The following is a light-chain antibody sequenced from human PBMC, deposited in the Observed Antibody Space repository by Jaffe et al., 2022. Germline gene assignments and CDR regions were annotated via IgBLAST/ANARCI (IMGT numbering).Light chain of an antibody. V-gene: IGKV2-28*01. CDR3: MQPLQTPRYT. Sequence: DIVMTQSPLSLPVTPGEPASISCRSSQSLLHSNGYNYLDWYLQKPGQSPQLLIYLGSNRASGVPDRFSGSGSGTDFTLKISRVEAEDVGVYYCMQPLQTPRYTFGQGTKLEIK. CDR1: QSLLHSNGYNY. J-gene: IGKJ2*01. CDR2: LGS.